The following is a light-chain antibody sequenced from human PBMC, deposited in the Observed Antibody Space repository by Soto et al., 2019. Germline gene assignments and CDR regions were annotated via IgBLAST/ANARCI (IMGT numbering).Light chain of an antibody. Sequence: EIVLTQSPVPPSLFPGERATLSCRASQSVSSSYLAWYQQKPGQAPRLLIYGASSRATGIPDRFSGSGSGTDFTLTISRLEPEDFAVYYCQQYGSSPWTFGQGTKVDIK. J-gene: IGKJ1*01. V-gene: IGKV3-20*01. CDR2: GAS. CDR1: QSVSSSY. CDR3: QQYGSSPWT.